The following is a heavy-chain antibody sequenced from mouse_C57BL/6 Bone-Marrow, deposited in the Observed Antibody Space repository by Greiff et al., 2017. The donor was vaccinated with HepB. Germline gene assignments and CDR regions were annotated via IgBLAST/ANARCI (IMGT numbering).Heavy chain of an antibody. J-gene: IGHJ2*01. CDR3: AREPYYYGNYFDY. CDR2: IYPRSGNT. Sequence: VQLQQPGAELARPGASVKLSCKASGYTFTSYGISWVKQSTGQGLEWIGEIYPRSGNTYYNEKFKGKATLTADKSSSTAYMELRSLTSEDSAVYFCAREPYYYGNYFDYWGQGTTLTVSS. CDR1: GYTFTSYG. D-gene: IGHD1-1*01. V-gene: IGHV1-81*01.